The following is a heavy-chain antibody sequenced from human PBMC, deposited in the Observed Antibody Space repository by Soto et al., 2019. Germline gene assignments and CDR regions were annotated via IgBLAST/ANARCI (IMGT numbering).Heavy chain of an antibody. V-gene: IGHV4-39*01. Sequence: PSETLSLTCAVSGGSISSRTVYWGWIRQPPGKGLDYIGSIYYSGSTYYNPSLKSRVTISVDTSKNQFSLKLSSVTAADTAVYYCARHHSSSSNFDYWGQGTLVTVAS. J-gene: IGHJ4*02. CDR2: IYYSGST. CDR1: GGSISSRTVY. D-gene: IGHD6-6*01. CDR3: ARHHSSSSNFDY.